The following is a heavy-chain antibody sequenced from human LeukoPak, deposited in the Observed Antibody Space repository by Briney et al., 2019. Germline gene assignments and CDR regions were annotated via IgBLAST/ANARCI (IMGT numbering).Heavy chain of an antibody. Sequence: GGSLRLSCAASGYTFSSYSMNWVRQAPGKGLEWVSSISSSSSYIYYADSVKGRFTISRDNAKNSLYLQMSSLRAEDTAVYYCARDGSGSQEFDYWGQGTLVTVSS. V-gene: IGHV3-21*01. CDR3: ARDGSGSQEFDY. CDR2: ISSSSSYI. J-gene: IGHJ4*02. CDR1: GYTFSSYS. D-gene: IGHD3-10*01.